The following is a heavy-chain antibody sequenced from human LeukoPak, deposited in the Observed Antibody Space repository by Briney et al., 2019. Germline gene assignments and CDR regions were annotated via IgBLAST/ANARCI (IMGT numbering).Heavy chain of an antibody. V-gene: IGHV1-8*01. CDR1: GYTFTSYD. CDR3: ARWIRPSGYYYH. D-gene: IGHD3-22*01. CDR2: MNPNSGNT. J-gene: IGHJ5*02. Sequence: ASVKVSCKASGYTFTSYDINWVRQATGQGLEWMGWMNPNSGNTGYAQKFQDRVTMTRNTSISTAYMELSSLRSEDTAVYYCARWIRPSGYYYHWGQGTLVTVSS.